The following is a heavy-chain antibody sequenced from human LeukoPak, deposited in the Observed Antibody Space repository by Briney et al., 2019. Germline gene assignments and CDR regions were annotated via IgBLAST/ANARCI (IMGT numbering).Heavy chain of an antibody. J-gene: IGHJ6*02. V-gene: IGHV3-53*01. Sequence: SGGSLRLSCAASGFTVSDNFMSWVRQAPGKGLEWVSTLYTNDATYYEDSVKGRFTISRDNAKNTLYLQMNSLRAEDTAVYYCARVSVYALHYGMDVWGQGTTVTVSS. CDR3: ARVSVYALHYGMDV. D-gene: IGHD2-8*01. CDR2: LYTNDAT. CDR1: GFTVSDNF.